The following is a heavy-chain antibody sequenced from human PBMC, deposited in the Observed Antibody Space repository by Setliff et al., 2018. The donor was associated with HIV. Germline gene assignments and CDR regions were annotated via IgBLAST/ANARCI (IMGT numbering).Heavy chain of an antibody. CDR1: DDSFSNYD. Sequence: SETLSLTCVVSDDSFSNYDWTWIRQSPGKALEWIGYISSSGTTTYNPSLRSRVTISIETSNTRFSLWLRSATAADTATYFCARLGRAIDDGGFSLRLDFWGQGMLVTVSS. D-gene: IGHD2-21*01. CDR3: ARLGRAIDDGGFSLRLDF. V-gene: IGHV4-4*09. J-gene: IGHJ4*02. CDR2: ISSSGTT.